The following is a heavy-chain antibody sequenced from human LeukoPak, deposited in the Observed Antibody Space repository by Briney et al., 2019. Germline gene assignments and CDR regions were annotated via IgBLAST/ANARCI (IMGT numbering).Heavy chain of an antibody. Sequence: GGSLRLSCAASGFTFSNYWMQWVRHAPGKGLVWVSRLNGDGSTTNYEDSVKGRFSISRDNAKNTMFLQMNSLRAEDTAVYYCAREKGLVQAGVDYWGQGTLVTVSS. V-gene: IGHV3-74*01. CDR3: AREKGLVQAGVDY. J-gene: IGHJ4*02. CDR1: GFTFSNYW. CDR2: LNGDGSTT. D-gene: IGHD6-6*01.